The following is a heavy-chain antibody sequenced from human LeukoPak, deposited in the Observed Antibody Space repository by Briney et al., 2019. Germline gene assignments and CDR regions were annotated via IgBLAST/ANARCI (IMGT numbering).Heavy chain of an antibody. CDR1: GYTFTTYY. V-gene: IGHV1-46*01. CDR2: INPSGGST. CDR3: ARVKDGYNYGFDY. J-gene: IGHJ4*02. Sequence: ASVKVSCKTSGYTFTTYYLHWVRQAPGQGLEWMGIINPSGGSTSYAQKFQGRVTMTRDMSTSTVYMELSSLRSEDTAVYYCARVKDGYNYGFDYWGQGTLVTVSS. D-gene: IGHD5-24*01.